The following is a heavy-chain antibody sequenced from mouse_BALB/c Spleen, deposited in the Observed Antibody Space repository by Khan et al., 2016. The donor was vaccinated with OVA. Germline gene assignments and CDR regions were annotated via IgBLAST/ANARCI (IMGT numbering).Heavy chain of an antibody. V-gene: IGHV3-5*02. CDR3: ARDYGSLYWYFDV. J-gene: IGHJ1*01. Sequence: EVQLVESGPGLVKPSQTVSLTCTVTGISITTGNYRWSWIRQFPGNKLEWIGNIYHSGTITYNPSLTSRTTITRDTSKSQFFLEMNSLTAEDTATYFCARDYGSLYWYFDVWGAGTTVTVSS. D-gene: IGHD1-1*01. CDR1: GISITTGNYR. CDR2: IYHSGTI.